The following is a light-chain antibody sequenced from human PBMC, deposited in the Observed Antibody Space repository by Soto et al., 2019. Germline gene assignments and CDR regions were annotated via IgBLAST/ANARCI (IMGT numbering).Light chain of an antibody. CDR2: KVS. Sequence: DVVMTQSPLSLPVTLGQPASISCRSSQSLAYSDGNTYLSWFQQRPGHSPRRLIYKVSNRDSGVQDRFSGSGSGTDFTLKISRVEAEDVGVYYCMQGTPWPPYTFGQGTKLEIK. CDR1: QSLAYSDGNTY. V-gene: IGKV2-30*01. CDR3: MQGTPWPPYT. J-gene: IGKJ2*01.